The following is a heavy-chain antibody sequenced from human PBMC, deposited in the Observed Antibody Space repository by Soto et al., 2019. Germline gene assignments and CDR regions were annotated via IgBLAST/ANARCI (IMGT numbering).Heavy chain of an antibody. D-gene: IGHD2-21*01. CDR2: IIPVLDKA. CDR3: ARGATAGDSAVHY. CDR1: GGTFSTHT. V-gene: IGHV1-69*02. J-gene: IGHJ4*02. Sequence: QVQLVQSGAEVKKPGSSVKVSCKTSGGTFSTHTLSWVRQAPGQGLEWMGRIIPVLDKADYAQRFQGRLTITADRSTSTANMELSSPSSEDTAIYYCARGATAGDSAVHYWGQGTLVSVSS.